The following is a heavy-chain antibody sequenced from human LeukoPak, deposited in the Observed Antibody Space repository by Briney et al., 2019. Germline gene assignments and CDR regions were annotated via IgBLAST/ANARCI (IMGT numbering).Heavy chain of an antibody. CDR2: INPNSGAT. J-gene: IGHJ4*02. V-gene: IGHV1-2*02. D-gene: IGHD6-19*01. Sequence: ASVKVSCKASGYTFTDYYIHWVRQAPGRELEWMGWINPNSGATDFAQNFQGGVTMARDTSISTAYMELSSLRPDDTAVYYCARGEGVIAVTSLLFDYWGQGALVTVSS. CDR3: ARGEGVIAVTSLLFDY. CDR1: GYTFTDYY.